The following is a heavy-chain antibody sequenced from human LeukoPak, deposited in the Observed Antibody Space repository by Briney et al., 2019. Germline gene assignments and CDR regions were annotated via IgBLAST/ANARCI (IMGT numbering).Heavy chain of an antibody. CDR2: MNPNSGNT. CDR1: GYTFTSYD. CDR3: ATGPLYYGDYYFDY. D-gene: IGHD4-17*01. J-gene: IGHJ4*02. Sequence: ASVKVSCKASGYTFTSYDINWVRQATGQGLEWMGWMNPNSGNTGYAQKFQGRVTMTEDTSTDTAYMELSSLRSEDTAVYYCATGPLYYGDYYFDYWGQGTLVTVSS. V-gene: IGHV1-8*01.